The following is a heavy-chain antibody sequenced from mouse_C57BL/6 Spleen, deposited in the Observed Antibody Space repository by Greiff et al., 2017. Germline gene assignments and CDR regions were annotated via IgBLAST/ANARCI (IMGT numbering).Heavy chain of an antibody. D-gene: IGHD1-1*01. CDR2: ISSGSSTI. J-gene: IGHJ3*01. Sequence: EVKLMESGGGLVKPGGSLKLSCAASGFTFSDYGMHWVRQAPEKGLEWVAYISSGSSTIYYADTVKGRFTISRDNAKNTLFLQMTSLRSEDTAMYYCARTYGSSSAWFAYWGQGTLVTVSA. V-gene: IGHV5-17*01. CDR1: GFTFSDYG. CDR3: ARTYGSSSAWFAY.